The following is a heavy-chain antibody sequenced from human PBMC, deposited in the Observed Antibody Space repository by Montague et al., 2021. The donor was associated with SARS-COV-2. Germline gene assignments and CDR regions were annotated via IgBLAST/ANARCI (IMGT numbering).Heavy chain of an antibody. CDR1: GFTFSSYA. V-gene: IGHV3-30-3*01. CDR3: AALGYCSSTSCPL. Sequence: SLRLSCAASGFTFSSYAMHWVRQAPGKGLEWVAVISYDGSNKYYADSVKGRFTISRDNSKNTLYLQMNSLRAEDTAVYYCAALGYCSSTSCPLWGQRTLVTVSS. J-gene: IGHJ4*02. D-gene: IGHD2-2*01. CDR2: ISYDGSNK.